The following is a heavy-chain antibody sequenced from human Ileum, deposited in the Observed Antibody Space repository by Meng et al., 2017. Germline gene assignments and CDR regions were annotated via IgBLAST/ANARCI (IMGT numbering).Heavy chain of an antibody. Sequence: QVQTQGSGSVRVRRLETRSHPCNVSGGSVSSASDYWSWIRQPPGKGLEWIGLIHYSGSRNYNPSLKSRVTMSVDTSKNQVSLRLTSVTAADTAVYYCARFYGSGTFEVHDYWGQGTLVTVSS. V-gene: IGHV4-61*01. CDR1: GGSVSSASDY. CDR3: ARFYGSGTFEVHDY. D-gene: IGHD3-10*01. CDR2: IHYSGSR. J-gene: IGHJ4*02.